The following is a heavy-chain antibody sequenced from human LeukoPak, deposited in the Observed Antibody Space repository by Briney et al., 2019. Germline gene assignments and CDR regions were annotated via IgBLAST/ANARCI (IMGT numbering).Heavy chain of an antibody. CDR3: ARGPAWGYSSPYYFDY. D-gene: IGHD5-18*01. CDR1: GYTFTSYD. Sequence: ASVKVSCKASGYTFTSYDINWVRQATGQGLEWMGWMNPNSGNTGYAQKFQGRVTITRNTSISTAYMELSSLRSEDTAVYYCARGPAWGYSSPYYFDYWGQGTLVTVSS. CDR2: MNPNSGNT. J-gene: IGHJ4*02. V-gene: IGHV1-8*03.